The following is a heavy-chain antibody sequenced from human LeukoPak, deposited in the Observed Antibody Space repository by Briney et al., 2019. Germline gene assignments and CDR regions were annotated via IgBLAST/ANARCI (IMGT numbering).Heavy chain of an antibody. CDR3: ARGRFMVRGVIPFDY. V-gene: IGHV4-38-2*02. Sequence: SETLSLTCTVSGYSISSGYYWGWIRQPPGKGLEWIGEINHSGSTNYNPSLKSRVTISVGTSKNQFSLKLSSVTAADTAVYYCARGRFMVRGVIPFDYWGQGTLVTVSS. CDR2: INHSGST. J-gene: IGHJ4*02. D-gene: IGHD3-10*01. CDR1: GYSISSGYY.